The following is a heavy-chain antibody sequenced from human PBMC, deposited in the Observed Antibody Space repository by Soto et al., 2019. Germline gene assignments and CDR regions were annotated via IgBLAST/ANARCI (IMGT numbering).Heavy chain of an antibody. Sequence: PGGSLRLSCSASGFTFGSYSMHWVRQAPGKGLEWVSVIYSGGSTYYADSVKGRFTISRHNSKNTLYLQMNSLRAEDTAVYYCARSSGYYPFFDYWGQGTLVTVSS. CDR2: IYSGGST. CDR3: ARSSGYYPFFDY. CDR1: GFTFGSYS. V-gene: IGHV3-53*04. J-gene: IGHJ4*02. D-gene: IGHD3-22*01.